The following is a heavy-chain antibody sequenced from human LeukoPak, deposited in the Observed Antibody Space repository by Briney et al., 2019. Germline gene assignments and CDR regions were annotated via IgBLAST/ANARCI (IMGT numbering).Heavy chain of an antibody. CDR1: GYTFTGHY. CDR2: IKPDCGAT. CDR3: ARPEYRYGYIPDY. Sequence: ASVKVSCKASGYTFTGHYIHWVRQAPGQGLEWMGWIKPDCGATNYAQKFQGRVTMTRDTSISTAHMELSRLTSDDTAVYYCARPEYRYGYIPDYWGQGTLVTVSS. D-gene: IGHD5-18*01. J-gene: IGHJ4*02. V-gene: IGHV1-2*02.